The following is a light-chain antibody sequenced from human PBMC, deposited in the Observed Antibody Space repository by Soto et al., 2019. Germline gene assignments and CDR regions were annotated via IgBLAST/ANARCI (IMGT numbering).Light chain of an antibody. CDR1: SSNIGNSY. V-gene: IGLV1-51*01. CDR3: GTWDSSLSAGV. J-gene: IGLJ3*02. Sequence: QSVLTQPPSVSAAPGQKVTISCSGSSSNIGNSYVSWYQQLPGTAPKLLIYDNNKRPSGIPDRFSGSKSGTSATLGITGFQTGDEADYYCGTWDSSLSAGVFGGGTKVNVL. CDR2: DNN.